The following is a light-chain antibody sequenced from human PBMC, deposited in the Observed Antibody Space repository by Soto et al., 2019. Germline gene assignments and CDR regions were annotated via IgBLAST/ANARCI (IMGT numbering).Light chain of an antibody. CDR2: AAS. J-gene: IGKJ5*01. V-gene: IGKV1-27*01. CDR1: QGIRNY. CDR3: QRYNGAPL. Sequence: DIQMTQSPSSLSASVGDRVTITCRASQGIRNYLAWYQQKPGRVPLLLIYAASSLQSGVPSRFSGSGSGTDFTLTISSLQPEDVATYYCQRYNGAPLFGQGTRLEIK.